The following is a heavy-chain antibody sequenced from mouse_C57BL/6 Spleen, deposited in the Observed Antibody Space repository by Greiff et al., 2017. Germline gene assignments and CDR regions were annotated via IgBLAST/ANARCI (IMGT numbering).Heavy chain of an antibody. V-gene: IGHV1-64*01. CDR1: GYTFTSYW. D-gene: IGHD1-1*01. CDR3: ARETYYGRSYGYFDV. CDR2: IHPNSGST. J-gene: IGHJ1*03. Sequence: QVQLQQPGAELVKPGASVKLSCKASGYTFTSYWMHWVKQRPGQGLEWIGMIHPNSGSTNYNEKFKGKATLTVDKPSSTAYMQLSSLTSEDSAVYYCARETYYGRSYGYFDVWGTGTTVTVSS.